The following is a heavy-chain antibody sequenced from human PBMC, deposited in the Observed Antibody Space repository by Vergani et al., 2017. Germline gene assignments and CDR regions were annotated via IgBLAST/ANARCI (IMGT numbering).Heavy chain of an antibody. J-gene: IGHJ6*03. CDR2: IYTSGST. D-gene: IGHD2-2*01. CDR3: ARILSARSSQVVPAAPWYYYDYMDV. CDR1: GGSISSYY. Sequence: QVQLQESGPGLVKPSETLSLTCTVSGGSISSYYWSWIRQPAGKGLEWIGRIYTSGSTNYNPSLKSRVTMSVDTSKNQFSLKLSSVTAADTAVYYCARILSARSSQVVPAAPWYYYDYMDVWGKGTTVTVSS. V-gene: IGHV4-4*07.